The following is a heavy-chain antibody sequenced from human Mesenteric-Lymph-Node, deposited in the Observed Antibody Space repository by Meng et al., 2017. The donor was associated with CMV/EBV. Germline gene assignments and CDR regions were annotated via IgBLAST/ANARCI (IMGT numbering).Heavy chain of an antibody. J-gene: IGHJ4*02. D-gene: IGHD2-2*01. Sequence: GESLKISCAASGFTFNDYSMTWIRQAPGKGLEWVSVIYSGGSGTYYADSVKGRFTISRDDSKNTLYLQMNSLRAEDTAVYYCAKYRGYCSSTSCLEPFDYWGQGTLVTVSS. V-gene: IGHV3-23*03. CDR3: AKYRGYCSSTSCLEPFDY. CDR2: IYSGGSGT. CDR1: GFTFNDYS.